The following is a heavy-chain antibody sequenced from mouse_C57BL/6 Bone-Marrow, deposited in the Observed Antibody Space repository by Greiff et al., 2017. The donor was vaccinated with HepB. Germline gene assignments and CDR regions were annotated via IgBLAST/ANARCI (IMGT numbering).Heavy chain of an antibody. J-gene: IGHJ4*01. CDR3: TPYDWDAMDY. Sequence: EVKLQQSGAELVRPGDSVKLSCTASGFNIKDYYMHWVKQRPEQGLEWIGRIDPEDGDTEYAPKFQGKATMTADTSSNTAYLQLSSLTSEDTAVYYCTPYDWDAMDYWGQGTSVTVSS. CDR1: GFNIKDYY. CDR2: IDPEDGDT. D-gene: IGHD2-4*01. V-gene: IGHV14-1*01.